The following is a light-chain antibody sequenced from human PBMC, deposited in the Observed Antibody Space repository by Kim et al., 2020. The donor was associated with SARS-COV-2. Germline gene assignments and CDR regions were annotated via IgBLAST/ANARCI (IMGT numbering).Light chain of an antibody. Sequence: IQLTQSPSSLSASVGDRVTITCRASQGISSYLAWYQQTPGKAPKLLIDAASTLQGGVPSRFSGSGSGTDFTLTISSLQPEDFATFYCQQLKSYPLTFGGETKVE. CDR3: QQLKSYPLT. CDR1: QGISSY. J-gene: IGKJ4*01. V-gene: IGKV1-9*01. CDR2: AAS.